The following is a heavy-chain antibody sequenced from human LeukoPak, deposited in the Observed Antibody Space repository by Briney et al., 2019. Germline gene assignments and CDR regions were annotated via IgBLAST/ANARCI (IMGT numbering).Heavy chain of an antibody. J-gene: IGHJ6*02. CDR2: ISSSGGST. D-gene: IGHD5-12*01. V-gene: IGHV3-23*01. CDR3: ARSLRGYSGYDSNYYYGMDV. Sequence: GGSLRLSCAASGFTFSSYAMSWVRQAPGKGLEWVSGISSSGGSTYYADSVKGRFTISRDNSKHTLFLQMSSLRAEDTAVYYCARSLRGYSGYDSNYYYGMDVWGQGTTVTVSS. CDR1: GFTFSSYA.